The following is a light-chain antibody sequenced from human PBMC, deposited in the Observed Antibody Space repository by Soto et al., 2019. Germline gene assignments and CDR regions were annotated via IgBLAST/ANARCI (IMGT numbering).Light chain of an antibody. V-gene: IGLV2-8*01. CDR3: TSYAANNNVV. Sequence: QSVLTQPPSASGTPGQSVTISCTGTSSDVGAYNYVSWHQQHPGKAPKLIIYEVNNRPSGVPDRFSGSKSGNTASLTVSRLQAEDEADYYCTSYAANNNVVFGGGTQLTVL. J-gene: IGLJ3*02. CDR2: EVN. CDR1: SSDVGAYNY.